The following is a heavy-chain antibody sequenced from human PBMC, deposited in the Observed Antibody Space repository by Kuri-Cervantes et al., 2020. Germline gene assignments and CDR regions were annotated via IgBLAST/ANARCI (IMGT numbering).Heavy chain of an antibody. V-gene: IGHV1-3*01. CDR3: ARSNRITMVRGVNLNWFDP. Sequence: ASVKVSCKASGYTFTTYSIHWVRQAPGQRLEWMGWINADNGHTKYSQKFQGRVTITRDTSASTAYMELSSLRSEDTAVYCCARSNRITMVRGVNLNWFDPWGQGTLVTVSS. J-gene: IGHJ5*02. CDR1: GYTFTTYS. D-gene: IGHD3-10*01. CDR2: INADNGHT.